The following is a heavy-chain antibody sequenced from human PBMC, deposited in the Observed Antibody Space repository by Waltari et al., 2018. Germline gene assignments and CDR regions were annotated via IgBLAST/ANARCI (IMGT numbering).Heavy chain of an antibody. V-gene: IGHV4-59*01. J-gene: IGHJ4*02. CDR1: GASIKTSY. CDR2: IFYSGTT. Sequence: QVQLQESGPGLVKPSETLSLSCSVFGASIKTSYWNWIRPPPGEGLQWVANIFYSGTTHYNPSLKNRVTISVDTSKNEVSLSLTSVTAADTAVYYCARLAISGHFDYWGQGVLVTVSS. CDR3: ARLAISGHFDY.